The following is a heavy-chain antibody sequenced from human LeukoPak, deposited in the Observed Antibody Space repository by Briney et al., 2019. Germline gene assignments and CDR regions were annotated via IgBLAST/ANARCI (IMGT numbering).Heavy chain of an antibody. CDR2: INHSGST. CDR3: ARAGIAARRNYFDY. Sequence: SETLTLTCAVYGGSFSGYYWSWIRQPPGKGLEWIGEINHSGSTNYNPSLKSRVTISVDTSKNQFSLKLSSVTAADTAVYYCARAGIAARRNYFDYWGQGTLVTVSS. V-gene: IGHV4-34*01. CDR1: GGSFSGYY. D-gene: IGHD6-6*01. J-gene: IGHJ4*02.